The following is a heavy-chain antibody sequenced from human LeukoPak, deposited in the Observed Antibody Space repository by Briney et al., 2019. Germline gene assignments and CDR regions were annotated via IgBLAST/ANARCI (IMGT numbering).Heavy chain of an antibody. V-gene: IGHV3-33*01. D-gene: IGHD1-14*01. CDR3: ARDLTTKGYNIDY. CDR2: IWYDGSNK. CDR1: GFTFNRHG. Sequence: GGSLRLSCAASGFTFNRHGMHWVRQAPGKGLEWVAVIWYDGSNKYYADSVKGRFTISRDNSKNTLYLQMNSLRAEDTAVYYCARDLTTKGYNIDYWGQGTLVTVSS. J-gene: IGHJ4*02.